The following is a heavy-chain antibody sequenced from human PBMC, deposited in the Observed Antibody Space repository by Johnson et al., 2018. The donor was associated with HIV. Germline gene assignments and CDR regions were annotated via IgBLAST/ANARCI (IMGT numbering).Heavy chain of an antibody. J-gene: IGHJ3*02. CDR2: IRYDSTTE. CDR3: AKDRGAARAFDAFDI. CDR1: GFTFSSYG. Sequence: QVQLVESGGGVVQPGRSLRLSCAASGFTFSSYGMHWVRQAPGKGLEWVAFIRYDSTTEYYADSVKGRFTISRDNSKNTLYLQMNSLRAEDTAVYYCAKDRGAARAFDAFDIWGQGTMVTVSS. D-gene: IGHD6-6*01. V-gene: IGHV3-30*02.